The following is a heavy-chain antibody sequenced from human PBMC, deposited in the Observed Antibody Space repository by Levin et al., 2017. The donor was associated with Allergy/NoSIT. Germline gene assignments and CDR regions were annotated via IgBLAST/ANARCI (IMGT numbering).Heavy chain of an antibody. Sequence: HTGGSLRLSCAASGFTFDDYAMHWVRQAPGKGLEWVSGISWNSGSIGYADSVKGRFTISRDNAKNSLYLQMNSLRTEDTALYYCARDNIGLPYAFDIWGQGTMVIVSS. D-gene: IGHD3-10*01. CDR2: ISWNSGSI. J-gene: IGHJ3*02. V-gene: IGHV3-9*01. CDR3: ARDNIGLPYAFDI. CDR1: GFTFDDYA.